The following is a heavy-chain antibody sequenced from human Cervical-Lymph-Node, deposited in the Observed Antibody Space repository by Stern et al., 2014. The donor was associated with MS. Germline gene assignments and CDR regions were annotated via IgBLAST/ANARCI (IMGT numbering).Heavy chain of an antibody. CDR1: GFSLVTSGVR. D-gene: IGHD3-3*01. Sequence: VTLKESGPALVKPTQTLTLTCTFSGFSLVTSGVRVSWIRQPPGQALEWLARIDWNDKTFYNTSLMTRLTISKDTSKNQVVLTMTNVDPVDTATYYCARMMGSGYRHYFDYWGQGTPVTVS. CDR2: IDWNDKT. CDR3: ARMMGSGYRHYFDY. V-gene: IGHV2-70*04. J-gene: IGHJ4*02.